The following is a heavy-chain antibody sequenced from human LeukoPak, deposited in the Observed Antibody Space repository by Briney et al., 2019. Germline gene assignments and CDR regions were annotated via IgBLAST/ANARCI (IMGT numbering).Heavy chain of an antibody. CDR3: MRDYPVVTPY. J-gene: IGHJ4*02. Sequence: GGSLRLSCAASGFTFSSYWMSWVRQAPGKGLEWVADIKEDGSEKKYADSLKGRFTISRDNAKNSLYLQMNSLRAEDTAVYYCMRDYPVVTPYWGQGTLVTVSS. V-gene: IGHV3-7*01. CDR1: GFTFSSYW. CDR2: IKEDGSEK. D-gene: IGHD4-23*01.